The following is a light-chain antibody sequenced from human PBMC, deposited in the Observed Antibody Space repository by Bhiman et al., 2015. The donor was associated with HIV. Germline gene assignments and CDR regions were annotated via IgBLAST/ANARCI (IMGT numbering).Light chain of an antibody. V-gene: IGLV3-25*03. CDR1: ALPKQY. CDR3: GTWDGTLSLYV. Sequence: SYELTQPPSVSVSPGQTARITCSGDALPKQYAYWYQQKPGQAPVLVIYKDSERPSGIPDRFSGSKSGTSATLGITGLQTGDEADYYCGTWDGTLSLYVFGTGTKVTVL. J-gene: IGLJ1*01. CDR2: KDS.